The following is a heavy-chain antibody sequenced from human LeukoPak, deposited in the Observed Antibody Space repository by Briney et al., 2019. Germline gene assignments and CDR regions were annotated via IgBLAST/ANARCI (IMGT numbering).Heavy chain of an antibody. CDR3: ARDEHQYFHASSGRFDY. J-gene: IGHJ4*02. CDR1: GFTFSVYW. V-gene: IGHV3-74*01. D-gene: IGHD6-19*01. Sequence: GGSLRLSCAASGFTFSVYWMHWVRQAPGKGLVWVSRIYNDGSMTNYADFVQGRFTISRDNAKNSLYLQMNSLRAEDTAVYYCARDEHQYFHASSGRFDYWGQGILVTVSS. CDR2: IYNDGSMT.